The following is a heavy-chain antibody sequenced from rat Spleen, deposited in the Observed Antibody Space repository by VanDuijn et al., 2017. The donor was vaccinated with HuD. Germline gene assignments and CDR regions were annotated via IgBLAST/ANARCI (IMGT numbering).Heavy chain of an antibody. D-gene: IGHD4-3*01. V-gene: IGHV4-2*01. Sequence: EVKLVESGGGLVQPGRSLKLSCAASGFNFNDYWMGWVRQAPGKGLEWIGEINKDSRTIKYTPSLKDKFTISRDNAQNTLYLQMSKLGSEDKAIYYCVRERLGVEGWGQGVMVTVSS. CDR2: INKDSRTI. J-gene: IGHJ2*01. CDR3: VRERLGVEG. CDR1: GFNFNDYW.